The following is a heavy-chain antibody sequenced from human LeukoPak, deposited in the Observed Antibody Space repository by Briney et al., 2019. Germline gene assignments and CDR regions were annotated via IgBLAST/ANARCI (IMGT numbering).Heavy chain of an antibody. CDR3: AREGGESSSWYPRWFDP. Sequence: LAGGSLRLSCAASGFTFSSYWMHWVRQAPGKGLVWVSRINSDGSSTSYADSVKGRFTISRDNAKNSLYLQMNSLRAEDTAVYYCAREGGESSSWYPRWFDPWGQGTLVTVSS. CDR2: INSDGSST. V-gene: IGHV3-74*01. J-gene: IGHJ5*02. CDR1: GFTFSSYW. D-gene: IGHD6-13*01.